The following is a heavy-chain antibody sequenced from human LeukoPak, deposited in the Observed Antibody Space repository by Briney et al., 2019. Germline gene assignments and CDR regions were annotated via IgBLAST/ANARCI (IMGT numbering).Heavy chain of an antibody. CDR2: MNPNSGNT. V-gene: IGHV1-8*03. CDR1: GYTFTSYD. J-gene: IGHJ4*02. CDR3: ARDMVEMATNSLDY. D-gene: IGHD5-24*01. Sequence: ASVKVSCKASGYTFTSYDINWVRQATGQGLEWMGWMNPNSGNTGYAQKFQGRVTITRNTSISTAYMELSSLRSEDTAVYYCARDMVEMATNSLDYWGQGTLVTVSS.